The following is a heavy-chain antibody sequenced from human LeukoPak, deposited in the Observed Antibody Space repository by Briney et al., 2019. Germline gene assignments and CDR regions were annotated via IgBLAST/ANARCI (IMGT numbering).Heavy chain of an antibody. CDR2: LNPTTGNA. CDR3: ARRKFLGLFDP. D-gene: IGHD7-27*01. J-gene: IGHJ5*02. Sequence: ASVKVSCKASGYTFTTYDIAWVRQAPGQGLEWMGGLNPTTGNAVYAQKFQGRVTISRNTSINTVYMDLSSLRSDDTAIYYCARRKFLGLFDPWGPGTLVTVSS. V-gene: IGHV1-8*03. CDR1: GYTFTTYD.